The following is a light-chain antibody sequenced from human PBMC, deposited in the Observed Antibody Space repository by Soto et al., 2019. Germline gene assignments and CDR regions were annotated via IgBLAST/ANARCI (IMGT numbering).Light chain of an antibody. Sequence: DIQMTQSPPSLSASVGDRVTITCQASLDIDNYLNWYQQKPGEAPKLVIYDASILETGVPSRFSGSGSGTDFTFTISSLQPEDVATYYCQHYHNLPMYTFGQGTRLEIK. CDR1: LDIDNY. J-gene: IGKJ2*01. V-gene: IGKV1-33*01. CDR2: DAS. CDR3: QHYHNLPMYT.